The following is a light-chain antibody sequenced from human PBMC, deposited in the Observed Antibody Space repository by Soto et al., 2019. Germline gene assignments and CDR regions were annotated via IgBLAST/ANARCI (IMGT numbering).Light chain of an antibody. CDR1: QDIDNY. J-gene: IGKJ4*01. CDR3: QQYESYPLT. Sequence: DIQMTQSPSSLSASVGDTVTITCQASQDIDNYLNWYQHKPGQAPKLLIYSASTVETGVPSRFSGSGSETEFTLTISSLRPDDFATYYCQQYESYPLTFGGGTRIEIK. CDR2: SAS. V-gene: IGKV1-33*01.